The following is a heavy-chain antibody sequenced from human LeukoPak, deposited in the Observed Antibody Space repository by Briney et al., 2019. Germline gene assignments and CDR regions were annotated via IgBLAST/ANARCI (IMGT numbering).Heavy chain of an antibody. V-gene: IGHV3-30*02. CDR2: IRYDGSNK. J-gene: IGHJ4*02. CDR1: GFTFSSYG. CDR3: ARADSNIAARRIGFDY. Sequence: GSLRLSCAASGFTFSSYGMHWVRQAPGKGLEWVAFIRYDGSNKYYADSVKGRFTISRDNAKNTLYLQMNSLRAGDTALYYCARADSNIAARRIGFDYWGQGTLVTVSS. D-gene: IGHD6-6*01.